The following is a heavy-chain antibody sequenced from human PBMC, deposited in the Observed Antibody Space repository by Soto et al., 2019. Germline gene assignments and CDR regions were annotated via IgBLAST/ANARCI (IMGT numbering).Heavy chain of an antibody. V-gene: IGHV4-31*03. CDR2: IYNSGTT. Sequence: QVQLQESGPGLVKPSETLSLTCTVSGGSITRGGYYWSWIRQHPGKGLEWIGYIYNSGTTYYNPSLKSRVPIAVHTSKNQFSLKLTSVTAADTAVYYGASDPAPWGQGTLVTVSS. J-gene: IGHJ5*02. CDR1: GGSITRGGYY. CDR3: ASDPAP.